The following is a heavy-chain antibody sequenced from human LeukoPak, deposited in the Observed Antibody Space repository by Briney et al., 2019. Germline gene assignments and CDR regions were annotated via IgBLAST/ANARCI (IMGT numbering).Heavy chain of an antibody. J-gene: IGHJ3*02. CDR2: MNPNSGNT. D-gene: IGHD2-15*01. V-gene: IGHV1-8*01. CDR1: GYTFTSYD. CDR3: ARDPGGYCSGGSCYGAFDI. Sequence: ASVKVSCKASGYTFTSYDINWVRQATGQGLEWMGWMNPNSGNTGYAQKFQGRVTMTRNTSISTAYMELSSLRSEDTAVYYCARDPGGYCSGGSCYGAFDIWGQGTMVTVSS.